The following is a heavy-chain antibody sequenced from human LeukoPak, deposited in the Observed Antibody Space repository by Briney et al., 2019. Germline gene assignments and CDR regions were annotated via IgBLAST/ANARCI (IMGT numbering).Heavy chain of an antibody. CDR2: IYDSGST. Sequence: PSQTLSLTCTVSGGSISSGGYYWSRIRQHPGKALEWIGYIYDSGSTYCNPSLKSRLTISIDTSKNHFSLKLSSVTAADTAVYYCAGDSSGGDLIFDYWGQGTLVTVSS. V-gene: IGHV4-31*03. D-gene: IGHD2-21*02. CDR3: AGDSSGGDLIFDY. J-gene: IGHJ4*02. CDR1: GGSISSGGYY.